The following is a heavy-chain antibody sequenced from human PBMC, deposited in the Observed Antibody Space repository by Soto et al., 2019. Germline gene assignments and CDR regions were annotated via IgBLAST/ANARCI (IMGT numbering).Heavy chain of an antibody. CDR2: ISYDGRKK. J-gene: IGHJ4*02. D-gene: IGHD2-15*01. CDR1: GFTFSTYA. CDR3: ARGNAEDITPVGVPIIGQDGDY. Sequence: QVQLVESGGGVVQPGRSLRLSCAASGFTFSTYAMHWVRQAPGKGLEWVSVISYDGRKKYYADSVKGRFTISRDNSKNTLYMQMNSLRAEDTAVYYCARGNAEDITPVGVPIIGQDGDYWGQGTLVTVAS. V-gene: IGHV3-30*04.